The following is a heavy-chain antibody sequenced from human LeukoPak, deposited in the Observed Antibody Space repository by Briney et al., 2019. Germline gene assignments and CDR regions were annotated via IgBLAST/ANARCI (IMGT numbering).Heavy chain of an antibody. Sequence: ASVKVSCKASGYTFTGYYMHWVRQAPGQGLEWMGWINPNSGGTNYAQKLQGRVTMTRDTSISTAYMELSRLRSDDTAVYYCARDRGRGYYGSGRYYNVGLWFDPWGQGTLVTVSS. CDR1: GYTFTGYY. J-gene: IGHJ5*02. CDR2: INPNSGGT. CDR3: ARDRGRGYYGSGRYYNVGLWFDP. V-gene: IGHV1-2*02. D-gene: IGHD3-10*01.